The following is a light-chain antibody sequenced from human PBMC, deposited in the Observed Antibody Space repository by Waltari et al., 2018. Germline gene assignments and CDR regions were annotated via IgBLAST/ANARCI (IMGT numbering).Light chain of an antibody. J-gene: IGKJ2*01. CDR2: DAS. V-gene: IGKV3-11*01. Sequence: EIVLTQSPVTLSLSPGERATLSCRASQSVRSYLAWYQHKPGQAPRLLIYDASKRATGIQARCSGSGSGTDFTLTISSLEPEDFAVYYCQHRDTFGQGTKLEIK. CDR1: QSVRSY. CDR3: QHRDT.